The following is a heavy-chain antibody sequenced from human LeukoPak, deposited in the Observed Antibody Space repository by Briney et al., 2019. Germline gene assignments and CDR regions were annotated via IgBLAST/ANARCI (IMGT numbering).Heavy chain of an antibody. V-gene: IGHV3-23*01. D-gene: IGHD3-10*01. J-gene: IGHJ4*02. Sequence: PGLSLRLSCVASGFTFSNYGMTWVRQAPGKGVEWGSAISGSGGSTDYADSVKGRFTISRDNSKNTLYLQMNSLRAEDTAVYYCTRVPEDSGLGHFDYWGQGSLVTVSA. CDR3: TRVPEDSGLGHFDY. CDR2: ISGSGGST. CDR1: GFTFSNYG.